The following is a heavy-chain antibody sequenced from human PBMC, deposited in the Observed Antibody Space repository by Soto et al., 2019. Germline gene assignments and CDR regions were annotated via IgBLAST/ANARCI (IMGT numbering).Heavy chain of an antibody. J-gene: IGHJ4*01. Sequence: QVQLQESGPGRVKPSQTLSLTCTVSGVSVNDGGYYWNWIRQHPGRGLEYIGYIYHSGYSYSNPSLESRFTLSLETSKNHFSLTVTSVTPRDPAVYFLAAQRGGGYFDSWGLGTLVTVSS. D-gene: IGHD3-16*01. V-gene: IGHV4-31*08. CDR2: IYHSGYS. CDR3: AAQRGGGYFDS. CDR1: GVSVNDGGYY.